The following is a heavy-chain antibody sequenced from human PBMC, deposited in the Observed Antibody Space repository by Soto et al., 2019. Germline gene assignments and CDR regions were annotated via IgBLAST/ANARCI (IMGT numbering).Heavy chain of an antibody. Sequence: GGSLRLSCAASGFTFSNAWMSWVRQAPGKGLEWVGRIKSKTDGGTTDYAAPVKGRFTISRDDSKNTLYLQMNSLKTEDTAAYYCTTRTARVEWLLVLDYWGQGTLVTVSS. J-gene: IGHJ4*02. D-gene: IGHD3-3*01. CDR3: TTRTARVEWLLVLDY. V-gene: IGHV3-15*01. CDR1: GFTFSNAW. CDR2: IKSKTDGGTT.